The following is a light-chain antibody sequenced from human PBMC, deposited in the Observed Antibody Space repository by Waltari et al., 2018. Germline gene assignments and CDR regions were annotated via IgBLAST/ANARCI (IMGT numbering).Light chain of an antibody. V-gene: IGLV2-14*01. CDR2: DVS. Sequence: QSALTQPASVSGSPGQSITISCFGSSTHLAAYNSFSWSQQYPGKAPKPMIYDVSKRPSGVSDRFSGSKSDNTASLTISGLRAEDEADYYCNSYTRKTASVVFGGGTKLTVL. CDR1: STHLAAYNS. CDR3: NSYTRKTASVV. J-gene: IGLJ3*02.